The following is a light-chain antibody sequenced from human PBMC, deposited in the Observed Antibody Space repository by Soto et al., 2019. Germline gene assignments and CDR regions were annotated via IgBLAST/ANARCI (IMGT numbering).Light chain of an antibody. J-gene: IGKJ1*01. CDR1: QSVSSTY. V-gene: IGKV3-15*01. CDR2: GAS. CDR3: QQYNNWWT. Sequence: ELVLTQSPGTLSLSPGERAPLSCRASQSVSSTYLAWYQQKPGQAPRLLIYGASTRATGIPARFSGSGSGTEFTLTISSLQSEDFAVYYCQQYNNWWTFGQGTKVDIK.